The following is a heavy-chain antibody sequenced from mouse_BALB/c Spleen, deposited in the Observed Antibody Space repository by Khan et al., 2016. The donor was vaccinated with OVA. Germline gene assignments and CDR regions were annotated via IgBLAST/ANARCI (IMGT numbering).Heavy chain of an antibody. Sequence: QVQLQQSGAELMKPGASVKISCKASGYTFSSYWIEWVKQRPGHGLEWIGEILPGSNITNYNERFKDKATFTADTSSNTAYMQLSSLTSEDSAIYYCARGNYYGSTSWFGYWGQGNLGTVSA. CDR2: ILPGSNIT. V-gene: IGHV1-9*01. D-gene: IGHD1-1*01. CDR1: GYTFSSYW. CDR3: ARGNYYGSTSWFGY. J-gene: IGHJ3*01.